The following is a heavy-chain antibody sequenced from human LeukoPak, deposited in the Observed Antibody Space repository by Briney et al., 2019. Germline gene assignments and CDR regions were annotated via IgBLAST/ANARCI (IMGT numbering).Heavy chain of an antibody. CDR2: IIPIFGTA. Sequence: GASVKVSCKASGGTFSSYAISWVRQAPGQGLEWMGRIIPIFGTANYAQKFQGRVTITTDESTSTAYMELSSLRSEDTAVYYCAREKYDSSGSVMRGFDYWGQGTLVTVSS. V-gene: IGHV1-69*05. CDR3: AREKYDSSGSVMRGFDY. D-gene: IGHD3-22*01. J-gene: IGHJ4*02. CDR1: GGTFSSYA.